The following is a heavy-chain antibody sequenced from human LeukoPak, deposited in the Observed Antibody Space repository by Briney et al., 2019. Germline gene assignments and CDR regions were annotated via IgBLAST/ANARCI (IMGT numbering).Heavy chain of an antibody. Sequence: PGGSLRLSCAVFGFTFTNYWMHWVRQAPGKGLVWVSRVNGDGSSTYYADSVKGRFTISRDNTKNTLCLQMNSLRAEDTAVYYCARLVSPRDAFGIWGQGTLVTVSS. CDR3: ARLVSPRDAFGI. V-gene: IGHV3-74*01. CDR1: GFTFTNYW. CDR2: VNGDGSST. D-gene: IGHD3-9*01. J-gene: IGHJ3*02.